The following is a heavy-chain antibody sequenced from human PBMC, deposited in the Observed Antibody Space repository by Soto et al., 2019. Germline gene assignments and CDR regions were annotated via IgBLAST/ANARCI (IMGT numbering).Heavy chain of an antibody. CDR3: ARDANHQDYGGNPEH. J-gene: IGHJ1*01. Sequence: SVKVSCKASGGTFSSYAISWVRQAPGQGLEWMGGIIPIFGTANYAQKFQGRVTITADESTSTAYMELSSLRSEDTAVCYCARDANHQDYGGNPEHWGQGTLVTVSX. V-gene: IGHV1-69*13. CDR2: IIPIFGTA. D-gene: IGHD4-17*01. CDR1: GGTFSSYA.